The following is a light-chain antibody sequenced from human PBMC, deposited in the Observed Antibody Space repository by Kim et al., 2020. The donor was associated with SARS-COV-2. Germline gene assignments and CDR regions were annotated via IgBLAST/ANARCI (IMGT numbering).Light chain of an antibody. CDR3: QTWGAAVAV. V-gene: IGLV4-69*01. CDR2: VNNDGSH. CDR1: RGHITSA. J-gene: IGLJ2*01. Sequence: SGKLPGTLTRGHITSAVAWHRQHPAKGPQYLLTVNNDGSHTRGDGVPGRFSASSSGTERSLIISSLQSEDEADYYCQTWGAAVAVFGGGTQLTVL.